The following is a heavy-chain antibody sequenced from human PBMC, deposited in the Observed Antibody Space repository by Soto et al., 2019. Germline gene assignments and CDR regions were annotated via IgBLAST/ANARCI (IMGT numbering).Heavy chain of an antibody. CDR1: GYTLTSYG. Sequence: QVQLVQSGGEVKKPGASVKVSCKASGYTLTSYGISWVRQAPGQGLEWMGWISAYNGNTNYAQKFQGRVTMATDTSTRTAYMDLRSLRSDDTAVYYCARWGGYCSTTTCYSGHFDYWGQGTLVTVSS. V-gene: IGHV1-18*01. CDR3: ARWGGYCSTTTCYSGHFDY. D-gene: IGHD2-2*01. CDR2: ISAYNGNT. J-gene: IGHJ4*02.